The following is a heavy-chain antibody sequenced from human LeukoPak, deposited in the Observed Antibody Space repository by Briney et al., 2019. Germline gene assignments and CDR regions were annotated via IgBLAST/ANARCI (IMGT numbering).Heavy chain of an antibody. CDR3: ARDRSSSSWYPHYWYFDL. V-gene: IGHV1-69*13. CDR2: IIPIFGTA. Sequence: SVKVSCKASGGTFSSYAISWVRQAPGQGLEWMGGIIPIFGTANYAQKFQGRVTITADESTSTAYMELSSLRSEDTAVYYCARDRSSSSWYPHYWYFDLWGRGTLVTVSS. D-gene: IGHD6-13*01. J-gene: IGHJ2*01. CDR1: GGTFSSYA.